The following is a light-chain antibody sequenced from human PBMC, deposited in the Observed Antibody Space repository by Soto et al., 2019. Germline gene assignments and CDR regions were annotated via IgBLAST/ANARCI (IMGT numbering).Light chain of an antibody. CDR3: QQVNTYPLT. CDR2: GAS. J-gene: IGKJ4*01. V-gene: IGKV3-15*01. Sequence: EIVITQSPATLSVSPGERATLSCRASQSVSSNLAWYQQKPGQAPRLLIYGASTRATGIPARFSGSGSGTDFTLTISSLQPEDFVTYCCQQVNTYPLTFGGGTKVDIK. CDR1: QSVSSN.